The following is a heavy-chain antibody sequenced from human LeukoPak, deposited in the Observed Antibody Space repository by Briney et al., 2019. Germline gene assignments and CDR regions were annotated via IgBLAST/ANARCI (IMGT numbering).Heavy chain of an antibody. CDR2: IRYDGSNK. V-gene: IGHV3-30*02. Sequence: SGGSLRLSCAASGFTFSSYGVHWVRQAPGKGLEWEAFIRYDGSNKYYADSVKGRFTISRDNSKNTLYLQMNSLRAEDTAVYYCAKGPSVDYYYYMDVWGKGTTVTVSS. J-gene: IGHJ6*03. CDR1: GFTFSSYG. CDR3: AKGPSVDYYYYMDV. D-gene: IGHD2-2*01.